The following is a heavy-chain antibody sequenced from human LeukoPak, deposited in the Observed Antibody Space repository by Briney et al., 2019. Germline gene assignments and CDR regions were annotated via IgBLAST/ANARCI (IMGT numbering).Heavy chain of an antibody. CDR3: GYGLWNAFDI. J-gene: IGHJ3*02. CDR1: GGSISSSSYY. V-gene: IGHV4-39*01. CDR2: IHYSGST. Sequence: SETLSLTCTVSGGSISSSSYYWGWIRQPPGKGLEWIGSIHYSGSTYYNPSLKSRVTISVDTSKNQFSLKLSSVTAADTAVYYCGYGLWNAFDIWGQGTMVTVSS. D-gene: IGHD3-16*01.